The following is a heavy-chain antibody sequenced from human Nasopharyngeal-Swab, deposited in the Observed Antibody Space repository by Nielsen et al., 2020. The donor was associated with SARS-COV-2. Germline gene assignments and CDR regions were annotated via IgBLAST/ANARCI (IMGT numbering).Heavy chain of an antibody. CDR3: AREGLGNDFGY. CDR1: GFTVSTNY. J-gene: IGHJ4*02. V-gene: IGHV3-53*01. CDR2: IYSGGST. Sequence: GGSLRLSCAASGFTVSTNYMSWVRQAPGKGLEWVSVIYSGGSTYYADSVKGRFTISRDNSKNTLYLQMNSLRAEDTAVYYCAREGLGNDFGYWGQGTLVTVSS. D-gene: IGHD5-12*01.